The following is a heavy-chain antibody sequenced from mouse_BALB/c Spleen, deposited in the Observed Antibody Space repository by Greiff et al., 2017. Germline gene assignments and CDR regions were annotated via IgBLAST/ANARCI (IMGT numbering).Heavy chain of an antibody. CDR3: AGPYAMDY. Sequence: VQLKESGPGLVKPSQSLSLTCTVTGYSITSDYAWNWIRQFPGNKLEWMGYISYSGSTSYNPSLKSRISITRDTSKNQFFLQLNSVTTEDTATYYCAGPYAMDYWGQGTSVTVSS. D-gene: IGHD3-3*01. CDR2: ISYSGST. V-gene: IGHV3-2*02. CDR1: GYSITSDYA. J-gene: IGHJ4*01.